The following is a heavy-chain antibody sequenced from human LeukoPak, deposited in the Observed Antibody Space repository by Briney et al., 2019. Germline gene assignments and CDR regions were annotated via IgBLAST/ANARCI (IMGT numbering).Heavy chain of an antibody. CDR1: GFTFSSYS. J-gene: IGHJ6*03. V-gene: IGHV3-48*01. CDR2: ISSSSSTI. Sequence: PGGSPRLSCAASGFTFSSYSMNWVSQAPGKGLEWVSYISSSSSTIYYADSVKGRFTISRDNAKNSLYLQMNSLRAEDTAVYYCARVGGSSIAARRSYYYYMDVWGKGTTVTVSS. D-gene: IGHD6-6*01. CDR3: ARVGGSSIAARRSYYYYMDV.